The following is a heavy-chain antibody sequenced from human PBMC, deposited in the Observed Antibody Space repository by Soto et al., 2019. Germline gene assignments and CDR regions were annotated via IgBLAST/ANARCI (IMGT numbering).Heavy chain of an antibody. CDR1: GFTFDDYA. Sequence: PGGSLRLSCAASGFTFDDYAMHWVRQAPGKGLEWVSLISWDGGSTYYADSVKGRFTISRDNSKNSLYLQMNSLRAEDTALYYCAKDILSGYCSGGSCYSMCDYWGQGTLVTVSS. D-gene: IGHD2-15*01. V-gene: IGHV3-43D*04. CDR3: AKDILSGYCSGGSCYSMCDY. J-gene: IGHJ4*02. CDR2: ISWDGGST.